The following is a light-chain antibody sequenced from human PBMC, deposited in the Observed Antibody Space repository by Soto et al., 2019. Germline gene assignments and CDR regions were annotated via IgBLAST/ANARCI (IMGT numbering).Light chain of an antibody. CDR1: SSDVGGYNY. J-gene: IGLJ1*01. Sequence: QSALAQPDSVSGSPGQSITISCTGTSSDVGGYNYVSWYQQHPGKAPKLMIYEVSNRPSGVSYRFSGSKSGNTASLAISGLQAEDEADYYCSSYTGSSTLLFGSGTKVTVL. CDR2: EVS. V-gene: IGLV2-14*01. CDR3: SSYTGSSTLL.